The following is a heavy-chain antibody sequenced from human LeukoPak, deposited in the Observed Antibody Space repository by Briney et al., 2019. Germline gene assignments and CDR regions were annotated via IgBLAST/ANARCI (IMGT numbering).Heavy chain of an antibody. CDR1: GFIFSSYG. Sequence: GGSLRLSCVASGFIFSSYGMYWVRQAPGKGLEWVAFIRHDGSIKNYADSVKGRSTISRDNSKNTLYLQMNSLRAEDTAVYYCAKDSLADIDYWGQGTLVTVSS. D-gene: IGHD3-16*01. J-gene: IGHJ4*02. CDR3: AKDSLADIDY. CDR2: IRHDGSIK. V-gene: IGHV3-30*02.